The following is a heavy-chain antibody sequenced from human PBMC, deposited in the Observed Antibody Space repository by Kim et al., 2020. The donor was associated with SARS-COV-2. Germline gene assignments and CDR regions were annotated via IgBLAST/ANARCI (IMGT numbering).Heavy chain of an antibody. CDR2: IIPIFGTA. Sequence: SVKVSCKASGGTFSSYAISWVRQAPGQGLEWMGGIIPIFGTANYAQKFQGRVTITADESTSTAYMELSSLRSEDTAVYYCARCPYCSSTSRYQGWFDPWGQGTLVTVSS. CDR3: ARCPYCSSTSRYQGWFDP. CDR1: GGTFSSYA. J-gene: IGHJ5*02. D-gene: IGHD2-2*01. V-gene: IGHV1-69*13.